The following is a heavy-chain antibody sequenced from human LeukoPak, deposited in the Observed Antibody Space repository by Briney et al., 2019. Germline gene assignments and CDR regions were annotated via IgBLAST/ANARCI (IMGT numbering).Heavy chain of an antibody. CDR3: ARGFCTSTSCYGSY. J-gene: IGHJ4*02. CDR1: GFTFRSYT. CDR2: ISSSSSSI. Sequence: GGSLRLSCAASGFTFRSYTMNWVRQAPGKGLEWVSSISSSSSSIYYANSVKGRFTISRDNAKKSLYLQMNSLRAEDTAMYYCARGFCTSTSCYGSYWGQGTLVTVSS. D-gene: IGHD2-2*01. V-gene: IGHV3-21*01.